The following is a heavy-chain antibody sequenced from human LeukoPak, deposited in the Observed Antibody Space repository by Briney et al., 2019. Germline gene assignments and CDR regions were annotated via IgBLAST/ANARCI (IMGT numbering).Heavy chain of an antibody. Sequence: SETLSLTCTVSGGSISSSSYYWGWIRQPPGKGLEWIGSIYYSGSTYYNPSLKSRVTISVDTSKNQFSLKLSSVTAADTAVYYCARNWDYYGSGSYYNLNWFDPWGQGTLVTVSS. J-gene: IGHJ5*02. CDR2: IYYSGST. CDR3: ARNWDYYGSGSYYNLNWFDP. CDR1: GGSISSSSYY. D-gene: IGHD3-10*01. V-gene: IGHV4-39*07.